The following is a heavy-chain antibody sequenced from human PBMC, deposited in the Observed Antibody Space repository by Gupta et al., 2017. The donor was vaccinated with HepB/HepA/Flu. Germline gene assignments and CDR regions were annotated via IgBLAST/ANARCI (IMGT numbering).Heavy chain of an antibody. CDR2: IRITAIGT. Sequence: EVQLLESGGGLVQPGGSLRLSCAASRFNFSRYAMTWCRLAPVKGLEWFSSIRITAIGTYYADSVRGRFTISRDNSQNTLFLEMNSLKADDTAIYYCTYNTTGRAFDIWGQGTMVTVSS. D-gene: IGHD1-1*01. CDR3: TYNTTGRAFDI. V-gene: IGHV3-23*01. J-gene: IGHJ3*02. CDR1: RFNFSRYA.